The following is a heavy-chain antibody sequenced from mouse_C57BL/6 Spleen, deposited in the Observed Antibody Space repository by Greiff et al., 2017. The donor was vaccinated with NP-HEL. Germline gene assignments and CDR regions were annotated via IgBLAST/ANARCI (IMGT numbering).Heavy chain of an antibody. CDR1: GFTFSNYW. D-gene: IGHD1-1*01. Sequence: EVKLVESGGGLVQPGGSMKLSCVASGFTFSNYWMNWVRQSPEKGLEWVAQIRLKSDNYATHYAESVKGRFTISRDDSKSSVYLQMNNLRAEDTGIYYCTGGVYYGSSYGDAMDYWGQGTSVTVSS. CDR3: TGGVYYGSSYGDAMDY. V-gene: IGHV6-3*01. CDR2: IRLKSDNYAT. J-gene: IGHJ4*01.